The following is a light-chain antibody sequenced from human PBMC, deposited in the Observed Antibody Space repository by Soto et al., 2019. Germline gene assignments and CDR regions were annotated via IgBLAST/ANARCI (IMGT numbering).Light chain of an antibody. CDR1: SSDVGGYNY. J-gene: IGLJ1*01. V-gene: IGLV2-14*01. Sequence: QSVLTQPASVSGSPGQSITISCTGTSSDVGGYNYVSWYQQYPGKATKILIYEVTTRPSGVSDRFSGSKSGNTASLTISGLQAEDDADYYCSSFTSRFTFNYVFGTGTKVTVL. CDR3: SSFTSRFTFNYV. CDR2: EVT.